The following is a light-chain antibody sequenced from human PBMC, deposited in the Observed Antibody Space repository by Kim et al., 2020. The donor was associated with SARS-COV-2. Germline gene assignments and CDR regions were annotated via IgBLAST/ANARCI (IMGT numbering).Light chain of an antibody. V-gene: IGLV2-14*03. J-gene: IGLJ2*01. CDR2: DVS. CDR3: ASYTSSTTVA. Sequence: QSALTQPASVSGSPGQSITISCTGTSSDVGSYNHVSWHQQHPGKAHKVMIYDVSNRPSGVSNRFSGSKSGNTASLTISGLQAEDEADYYCASYTSSTTVAFGGGTQLTVL. CDR1: SSDVGSYNH.